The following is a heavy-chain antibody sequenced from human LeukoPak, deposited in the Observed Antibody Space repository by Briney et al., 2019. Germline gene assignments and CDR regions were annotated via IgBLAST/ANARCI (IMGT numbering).Heavy chain of an antibody. Sequence: GGSLRLSCAASGFTFDDYAMHWVRQAPGKGLEWVSGISWNSGSIGYADSVKGRFTISRDNAKNSLYLQRNSLRAEDMALYYCAKGTPYSSSWYDDYFDSWGQGTLVTVSS. J-gene: IGHJ4*02. CDR2: ISWNSGSI. CDR1: GFTFDDYA. V-gene: IGHV3-9*03. D-gene: IGHD6-13*01. CDR3: AKGTPYSSSWYDDYFDS.